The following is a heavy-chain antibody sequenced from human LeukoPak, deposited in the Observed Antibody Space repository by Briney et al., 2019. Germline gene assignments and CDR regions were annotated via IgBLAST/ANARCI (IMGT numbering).Heavy chain of an antibody. CDR2: IYYSGST. V-gene: IGHV4-39*07. Sequence: SETLSLTCTVSGGSISSSSYYWGWIRQPPGKGLEWIGSIYYSGSTNYNPSLKSRVTISVDKSKNQFSLKLSSVTAADTAVYYCAMQLCGGDCYSFDYWGQGTLVTVS. D-gene: IGHD2-21*02. CDR1: GGSISSSSYY. J-gene: IGHJ4*02. CDR3: AMQLCGGDCYSFDY.